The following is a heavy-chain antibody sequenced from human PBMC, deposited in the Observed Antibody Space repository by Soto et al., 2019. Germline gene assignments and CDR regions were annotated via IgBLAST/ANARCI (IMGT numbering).Heavy chain of an antibody. J-gene: IGHJ3*02. V-gene: IGHV4-39*02. CDR2: IKYSGTT. CDR1: GGSISSSRCH. D-gene: IGHD5-18*01. Sequence: SETLSLTCTVSGGSISSSRCHWGWIRQPPGRGLEWIASIKYSGTTFYNPSLKSRVTLSVDTSKNQFALKLSSVTAAETAVYYCARDRWIQLWLLGDDAFDIWGQGTMVTVSS. CDR3: ARDRWIQLWLLGDDAFDI.